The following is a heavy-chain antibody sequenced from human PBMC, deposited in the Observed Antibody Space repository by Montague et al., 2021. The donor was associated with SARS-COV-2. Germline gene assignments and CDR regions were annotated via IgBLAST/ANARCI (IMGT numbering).Heavy chain of an antibody. V-gene: IGHV4-59*01. Sequence: SETLSLTCTVSGGSISSYYWSWSRQPPGKGLEWMWYIYYSGSTTYNHYLKSQVTIPVDPSKNQFSLELSSMTAADTAASYCSGAFDYWGQGTLVTVSS. CDR3: SGAFDY. CDR1: GGSISSYY. CDR2: IYYSGST. J-gene: IGHJ4*02.